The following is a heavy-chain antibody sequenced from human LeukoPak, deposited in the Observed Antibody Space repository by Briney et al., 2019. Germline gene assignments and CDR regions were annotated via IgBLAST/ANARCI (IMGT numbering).Heavy chain of an antibody. CDR1: GGPFSGDY. V-gene: IGHV4-34*01. D-gene: IGHD2-21*01. J-gene: IGHJ4*02. CDR3: ARDPNSAL. Sequence: SETLSLTCAVYGGPFSGDYWSWIRQPPGKGLEWIGEINHSGRTNCNPSLKSRVTMSVDTSKNQFSLKLSSVTAADTAVYYCARDPNSALWGQGTLVTVSS. CDR2: INHSGRT.